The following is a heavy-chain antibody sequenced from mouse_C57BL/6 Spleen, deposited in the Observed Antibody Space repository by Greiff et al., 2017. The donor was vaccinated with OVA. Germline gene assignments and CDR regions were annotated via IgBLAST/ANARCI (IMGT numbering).Heavy chain of an antibody. CDR2: IDPANGNP. V-gene: IGHV14-3*01. J-gene: IGHJ3*01. CDR1: GFNIKNTY. CDR3: ASPHYGNHVGFAY. D-gene: IGHD2-1*01. Sequence: VQLQQSVAELVRPGASVKLSCTASGFNIKNTYMHWVKQRPEQGLEWIGRIDPANGNPKYAPKFQGKATITADSSSNTAYLQLSSLTSEDTAIYYCASPHYGNHVGFAYWGQGTLVTVSA.